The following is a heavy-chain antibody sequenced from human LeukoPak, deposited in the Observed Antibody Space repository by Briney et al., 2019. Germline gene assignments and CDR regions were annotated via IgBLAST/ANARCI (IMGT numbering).Heavy chain of an antibody. D-gene: IGHD1-26*01. CDR1: GFTFSSYW. J-gene: IGHJ4*02. V-gene: IGHV3-7*03. CDR2: TKQDGSER. Sequence: GGSLRLSCAASGFTFSSYWMSWVRQAPGKGLEWVANTKQDGSERYYVDSVKGRFTISRDNAKNSLYLQMNSLRAEDTAVYYCARDKIVGATNFDYWGQGTLVTVST. CDR3: ARDKIVGATNFDY.